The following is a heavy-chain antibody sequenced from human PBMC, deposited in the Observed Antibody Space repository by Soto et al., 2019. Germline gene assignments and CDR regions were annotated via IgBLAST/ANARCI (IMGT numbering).Heavy chain of an antibody. CDR3: AILYSSGQKVHYYGMDV. CDR1: GGSISSYY. D-gene: IGHD6-19*01. Sequence: SSETLSLTCTVSGGSISSYYWSWIRQPPGKGLEWIGYIYYSGSTNHNPSLKSRVTISVDTSKNRFSLKLSSVTAADTAVYYCAILYSSGQKVHYYGMDVWGQGTTVTVSS. CDR2: IYYSGST. J-gene: IGHJ6*02. V-gene: IGHV4-59*01.